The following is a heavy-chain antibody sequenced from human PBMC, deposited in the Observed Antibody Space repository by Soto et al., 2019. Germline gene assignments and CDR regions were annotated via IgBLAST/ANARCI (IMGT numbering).Heavy chain of an antibody. Sequence: GGSLRLSCAASGFTLSPYGMNWVRQAPGKGLEWVSSISSSSIYKHYADSVKGRFTISRDNAKNSLYLQMNSLRAEDTAVYYCAREKLRDIVVVPTGYLFDYWGQGTLVTVSS. D-gene: IGHD2-2*01. V-gene: IGHV3-21*01. CDR1: GFTLSPYG. CDR2: ISSSSIYK. CDR3: AREKLRDIVVVPTGYLFDY. J-gene: IGHJ4*02.